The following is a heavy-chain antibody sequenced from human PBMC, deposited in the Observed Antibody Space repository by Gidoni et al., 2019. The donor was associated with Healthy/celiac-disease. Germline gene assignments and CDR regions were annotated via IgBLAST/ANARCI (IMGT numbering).Heavy chain of an antibody. CDR2: ISSSSTYI. J-gene: IGHJ4*02. CDR1: GFTFSSYS. Sequence: EVQLVESGGGLVKPGVSLRLSCAASGFTFSSYSLNWVRQAPGKGLEWVSSISSSSTYIYYAGSVKGRFTISRDNSKNSLYLQMNSLRAEDTAVYYCARDRAGYYYGSGSSIGSPIDYWGQGTLVTVSS. CDR3: ARDRAGYYYGSGSSIGSPIDY. V-gene: IGHV3-21*01. D-gene: IGHD3-10*01.